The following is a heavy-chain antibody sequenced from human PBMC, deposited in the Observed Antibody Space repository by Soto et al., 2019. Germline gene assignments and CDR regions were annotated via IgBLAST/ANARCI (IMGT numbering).Heavy chain of an antibody. D-gene: IGHD3-10*01. CDR1: GFTFSPYS. J-gene: IGHJ4*01. V-gene: IGHV3-21*01. CDR3: ARHSRGSAIDN. CDR2: ISPSSDYI. Sequence: EVQLVESGGGLVKPGGSLRLSCAASGFTFSPYSMNWVRQAPGKGLEWVSSISPSSDYIYYADSVKGRFTISRDNAKNSLFLQLNSLRAEDTAVYYCARHSRGSAIDNWGQGTLVTVSS.